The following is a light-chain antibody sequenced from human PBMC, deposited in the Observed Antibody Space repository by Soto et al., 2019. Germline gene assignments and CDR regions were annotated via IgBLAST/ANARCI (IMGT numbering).Light chain of an antibody. CDR2: AAS. V-gene: IGKV1-27*01. Sequence: DLQMTQSPSSLSASIGDRVTITCRASQGISNSLAWYQQKPGKIPNLLIYAASTLQSGVPSRFSGSGSGTDFTLTISSLQPEDVATYYCQKYISATYTLAPGTKVDIK. CDR1: QGISNS. CDR3: QKYISATYT. J-gene: IGKJ3*01.